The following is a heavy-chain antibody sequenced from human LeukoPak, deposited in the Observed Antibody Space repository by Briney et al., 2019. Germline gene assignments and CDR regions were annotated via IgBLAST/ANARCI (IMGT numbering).Heavy chain of an antibody. CDR3: ASGYSSSWYSY. J-gene: IGHJ4*02. D-gene: IGHD6-13*01. CDR1: GGSISSYY. CDR2: IYTSGST. Sequence: SETLSLTCTVSGGSISSYYWSWIRQPAGKGLEWIGRIYTSGSTNYNPSLKSRVTMSVDTSKYQYSLKLSSVTAADTAVYYCASGYSSSWYSYWGQGTLVTVSS. V-gene: IGHV4-4*07.